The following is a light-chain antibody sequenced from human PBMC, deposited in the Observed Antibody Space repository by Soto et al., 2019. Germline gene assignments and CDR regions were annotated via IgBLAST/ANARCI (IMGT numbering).Light chain of an antibody. Sequence: QLVLTQSPSASASLGASVKLTCTLSSGHSSYAIAWHQQQPEKGPRYLMKLNSDGSHSKGDGIPDRFSGSSSGAERYLTISILQAEDEADYYCQTWGSHTVVFGAGTTLTV. J-gene: IGLJ2*01. CDR2: LNSDGSH. V-gene: IGLV4-69*01. CDR1: SGHSSYA. CDR3: QTWGSHTVV.